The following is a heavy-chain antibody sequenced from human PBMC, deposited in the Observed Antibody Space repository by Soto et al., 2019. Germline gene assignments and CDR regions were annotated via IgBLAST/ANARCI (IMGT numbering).Heavy chain of an antibody. CDR3: ASFVPRYSGSYY. D-gene: IGHD1-26*01. CDR2: ISSSGSTI. V-gene: IGHV3-48*03. Sequence: EVQLVESGGGLVQPGGSLRLSCAASGFTFSSYEMNWVRQAPGKGLEWVSYISSSGSTIYYADSVKGRFTISGDNAKNSLYLQMNSLRAEDTAVYYCASFVPRYSGSYYWGQGTLVTVSS. J-gene: IGHJ4*02. CDR1: GFTFSSYE.